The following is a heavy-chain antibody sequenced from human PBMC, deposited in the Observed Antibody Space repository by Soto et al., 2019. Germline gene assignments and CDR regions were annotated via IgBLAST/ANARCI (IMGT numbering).Heavy chain of an antibody. D-gene: IGHD5-12*01. V-gene: IGHV3-43*01. CDR1: GFTFEEHT. J-gene: IGHJ4*02. Sequence: EVMLEESGGAVVQPGGSLRLSCVVSGFTFEEHTIHWVRQAPGKGLEWISLLSWDGGTTYYAESVKGRFTISRDSGTNSVFLQMDSLRSEDTDLYYCTRVQKKYRTTSGVDFDSWGQGTQVTVSS. CDR3: TRVQKKYRTTSGVDFDS. CDR2: LSWDGGTT.